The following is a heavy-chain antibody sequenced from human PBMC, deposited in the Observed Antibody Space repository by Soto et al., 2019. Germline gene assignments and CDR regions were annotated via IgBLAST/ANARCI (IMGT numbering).Heavy chain of an antibody. J-gene: IGHJ4*02. V-gene: IGHV1-18*01. CDR1: GYTFTSYG. CDR3: TIVSGWADSDY. CDR2: ISAYNGNT. D-gene: IGHD6-19*01. Sequence: ASVKVSCKASGYTFTSYGISWVRQAPGQGLEWMGWISAYNGNTNYAQKLQGRVTMTTDTSTSTDYMEMRSLRSDDTAVYYCTIVSGWADSDYWGQGTLVTVSS.